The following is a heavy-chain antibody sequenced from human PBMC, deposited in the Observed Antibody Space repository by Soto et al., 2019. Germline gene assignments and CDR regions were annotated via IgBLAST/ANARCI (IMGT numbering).Heavy chain of an antibody. D-gene: IGHD2-15*01. J-gene: IGHJ4*02. CDR1: GFTFSSYG. CDR2: ISYDGSKK. CDR3: AKRGGHCGGTCYPDS. V-gene: IGHV3-30*18. Sequence: QVQLVESGGGVVQPGRSLRLSCAASGFTFSSYGMHWVRQGPGKRLEGVATISYDGSKKYYADSVKGRFTIYRDNSENTVYLQRISLRAEDTAMYYCAKRGGHCGGTCYPDSWGEGSLVTVSS.